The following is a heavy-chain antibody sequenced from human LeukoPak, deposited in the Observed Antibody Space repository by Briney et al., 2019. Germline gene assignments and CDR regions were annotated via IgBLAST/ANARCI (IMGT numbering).Heavy chain of an antibody. V-gene: IGHV3-30*04. CDR1: GFTFSSYA. CDR2: ISYDGSNK. CDR3: ARNYGDYVMPPDAFDI. Sequence: HSGGSLRLSCAASGFTFSSYAMHWVRQAPGKGLEWVAVISYDGSNKYYADSVKGRFTISRDNSKNTLYLQMNSLRAEDTAVYYCARNYGDYVMPPDAFDIWGQGTMVTVSS. D-gene: IGHD4-17*01. J-gene: IGHJ3*02.